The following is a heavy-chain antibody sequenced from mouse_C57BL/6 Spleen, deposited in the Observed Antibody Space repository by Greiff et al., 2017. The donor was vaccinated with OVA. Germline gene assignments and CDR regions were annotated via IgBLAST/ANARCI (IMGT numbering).Heavy chain of an antibody. J-gene: IGHJ2*01. CDR1: GYSFTDYN. D-gene: IGHD2-3*01. V-gene: IGHV1-39*01. Sequence: VHVKQSGPELVKPGASVKISCKASGYSFTDYNMNWVKQSNGKSLEWIGVINPNYGTTSYNQKFKGKATLTVDQSSSTAYMQLNSLTSEDSAVYYCAREGLDGYYGYFDYWGKGTTLTVSS. CDR2: INPNYGTT. CDR3: AREGLDGYYGYFDY.